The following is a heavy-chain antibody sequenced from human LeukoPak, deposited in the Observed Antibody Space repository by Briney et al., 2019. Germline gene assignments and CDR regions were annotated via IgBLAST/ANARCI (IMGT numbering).Heavy chain of an antibody. CDR2: INHSGST. CDR1: GGSFSGYY. CDR3: ARCAREQYYFDY. D-gene: IGHD6-19*01. V-gene: IGHV4-34*01. J-gene: IGHJ4*02. Sequence: PSETLSLTCAVYGGSFSGYYWSWIRQPPGKGLEWIGEINHSGSTNYNPSLKSRATISVDTSKNQFSLKLSSVTAADTAVYYCARCAREQYYFDYWGQGTLVTVSS.